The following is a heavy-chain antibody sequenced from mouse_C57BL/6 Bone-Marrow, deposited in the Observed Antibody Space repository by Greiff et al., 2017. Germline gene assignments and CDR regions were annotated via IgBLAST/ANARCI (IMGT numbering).Heavy chain of an antibody. CDR2: INPNYGTT. CDR3: ARGYDCDYAMDN. CDR1: GYSFTDYN. J-gene: IGHJ4*01. D-gene: IGHD2-4*01. V-gene: IGHV1-39*01. Sequence: EVQLQESGPELVKPGASVKISCKASGYSFTDYNMNWVKQSNGKSLEWIGVINPNYGTTSYNQKFKGKATLTVDQSSSTAYMQLNSLTSEDSAVFYGARGYDCDYAMDNGGQGTSVTVSS.